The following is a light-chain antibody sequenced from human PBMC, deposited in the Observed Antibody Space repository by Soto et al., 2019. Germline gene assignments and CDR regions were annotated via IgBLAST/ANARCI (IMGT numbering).Light chain of an antibody. Sequence: QSVLTQPASVSGSPGQSITISCTGTSSDVGGYNYVSWYQQHPGKAPKFMIYEVSNRPSGVSNRSSGSKSGNTASLTISGLQAEDEADYYCSSYTSSSTLWVFGGGTQLTVL. J-gene: IGLJ3*02. CDR3: SSYTSSSTLWV. V-gene: IGLV2-14*01. CDR2: EVS. CDR1: SSDVGGYNY.